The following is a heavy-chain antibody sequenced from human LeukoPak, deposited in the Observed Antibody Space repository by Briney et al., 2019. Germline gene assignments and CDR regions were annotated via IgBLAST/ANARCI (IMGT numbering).Heavy chain of an antibody. CDR1: GYTFTSYD. D-gene: IGHD6-19*01. CDR2: VNPNSGNT. Sequence: ASVKVSCKASGYTFTSYDIYWVRQAAGQGLEWMGWVNPNSGNTGYTQKFQGRVTMTRNTFISTAYMELSSLRSEDTALYYCARGHEWAPNSSPGYWGQGTLVTVSS. CDR3: ARGHEWAPNSSPGY. V-gene: IGHV1-8*01. J-gene: IGHJ4*02.